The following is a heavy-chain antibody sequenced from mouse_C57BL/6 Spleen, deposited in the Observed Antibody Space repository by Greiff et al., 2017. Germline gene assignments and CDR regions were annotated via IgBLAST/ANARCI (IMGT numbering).Heavy chain of an antibody. CDR3: ARHYDYYYAMDY. CDR2: ISGGGGNT. Sequence: EVKLMESGGGLVKPGGSLKLSCAASGFTFSSYTMSWVRQTPEKRLEWVATISGGGGNTYYPDSVKGRFTISRDNAKNTLYLQMSSLRSEDTALYYCARHYDYYYAMDYWGQGTSVTVSS. J-gene: IGHJ4*01. D-gene: IGHD2-4*01. V-gene: IGHV5-9*01. CDR1: GFTFSSYT.